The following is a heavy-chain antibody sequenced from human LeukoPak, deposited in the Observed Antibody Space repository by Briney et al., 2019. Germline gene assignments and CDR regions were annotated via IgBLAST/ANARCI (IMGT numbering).Heavy chain of an antibody. Sequence: EINHSGSTNYNPSLKSRVTISVDTSKNQFSLKLSSVTAADTAVYYCARALFKTFNYYYMDVWGKGTTVTVSS. CDR3: ARALFKTFNYYYMDV. CDR2: INHSGST. V-gene: IGHV4-34*01. J-gene: IGHJ6*03.